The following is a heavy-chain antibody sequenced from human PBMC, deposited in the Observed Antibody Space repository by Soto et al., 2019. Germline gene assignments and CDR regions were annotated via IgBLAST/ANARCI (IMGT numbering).Heavy chain of an antibody. J-gene: IGHJ4*02. CDR3: ARGADRSHWYYFDN. CDR2: IYSGGAT. V-gene: IGHV4-30-4*01. CDR1: GDSISSLDYY. Sequence: QVRLQESGPGVVKPSQTLSLTCTVSGDSISSLDYYWSWVRQPPGKGLEWIGYIYSGGATYYTPSLKRRLTMSMDKSKNRFSLRLASVTAADTGVYFCARGADRSHWYYFDNWGQGALLAVSS. D-gene: IGHD6-13*01.